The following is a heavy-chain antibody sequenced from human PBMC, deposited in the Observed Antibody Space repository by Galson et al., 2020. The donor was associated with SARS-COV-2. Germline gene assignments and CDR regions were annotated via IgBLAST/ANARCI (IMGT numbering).Heavy chain of an antibody. Sequence: GGSLRLSCAASGFTVSHSYMTWVRQAPGKGLEWVSVIYGNDVSYYADSVKGRFTISRDNSKTTLFLQMNSLRVEDTAIYYCATLDGWTYHGAFEIWGQGTLVTVSS. J-gene: IGHJ3*02. CDR2: IYGNDVS. V-gene: IGHV3-53*01. D-gene: IGHD3-10*01. CDR1: GFTVSHSY. CDR3: ATLDGWTYHGAFEI.